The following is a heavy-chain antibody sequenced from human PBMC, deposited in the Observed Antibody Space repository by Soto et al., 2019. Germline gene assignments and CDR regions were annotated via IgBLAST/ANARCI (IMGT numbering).Heavy chain of an antibody. D-gene: IGHD1-1*01. V-gene: IGHV3-21*01. CDR2: ISSSSSYI. Sequence: EVQLVESGGGLVKPGGSLRLSCAASGFTFSSYSMNWVRQAPGKGLEWVSSISSSSSYIYYADSVKGRFTISRDNAKKSLYLQMNSLRAEDTAVYYCAREQLVHLDYWGQGTLVTVSS. J-gene: IGHJ4*02. CDR3: AREQLVHLDY. CDR1: GFTFSSYS.